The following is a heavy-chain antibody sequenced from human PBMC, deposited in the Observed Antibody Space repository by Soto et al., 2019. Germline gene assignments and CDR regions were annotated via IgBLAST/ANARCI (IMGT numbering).Heavy chain of an antibody. D-gene: IGHD3-10*01. CDR3: ARGRGNYYGSGSYYRGSGYYYYYYMDV. V-gene: IGHV4-34*01. J-gene: IGHJ6*03. CDR2: INHSGST. Sequence: PSETLSLTCAVYGGSFSGYYWRWIRQPPGKGLEWIGEINHSGSTNYNPSLKSRVTISVDTSKNQFSLKLSSVTAADTAVYYCARGRGNYYGSGSYYRGSGYYYYYYMDVWGKGTTVTVSS. CDR1: GGSFSGYY.